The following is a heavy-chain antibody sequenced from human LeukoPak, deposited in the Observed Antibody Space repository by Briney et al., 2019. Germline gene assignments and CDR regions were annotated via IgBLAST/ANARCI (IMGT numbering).Heavy chain of an antibody. J-gene: IGHJ4*02. CDR2: IKQDGSEK. Sequence: PGGSLRLSCAASGFTFSSYGMHWVRQAPGKGLEWVANIKQDGSEKYYADSVKGRFIISRDNAKNALYLQMSSLRAEDTAIYYCARRYFDYWGQGTLVTVSS. CDR1: GFTFSSYG. CDR3: ARRYFDY. V-gene: IGHV3-7*03.